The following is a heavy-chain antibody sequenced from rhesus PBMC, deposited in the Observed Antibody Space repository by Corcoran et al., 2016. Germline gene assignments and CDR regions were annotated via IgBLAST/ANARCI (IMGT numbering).Heavy chain of an antibody. Sequence: QVQLQESGPGVVKPSETLSLTCAVSGGSISSGYDWSWIRQTPGKGLEWIGYFYGTSGSTNYNPSLKNRVTISKDASKNQFSLKLSSVTAADTAVYYCARDSGCTGSGCHDAFDFWGQGLRVTVSS. D-gene: IGHD2-21*01. V-gene: IGHV4-76*01. CDR2: FYGTSGST. CDR3: ARDSGCTGSGCHDAFDF. CDR1: GGSISSGYD. J-gene: IGHJ3*01.